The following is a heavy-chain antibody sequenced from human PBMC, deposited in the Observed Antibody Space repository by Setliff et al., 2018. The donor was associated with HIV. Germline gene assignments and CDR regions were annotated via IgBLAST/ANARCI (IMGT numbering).Heavy chain of an antibody. CDR3: VRVVTFFSTGPHFDP. J-gene: IGHJ5*02. CDR2: LSGDSNHI. V-gene: IGHV3-21*01. D-gene: IGHD2-21*02. Sequence: PGGSLRLSCAASGVIFNNLWMHWVRQAPGKGLEWVSSLSGDSNHIYYADSVKGRFTISRDNAKNSVYLQMNSLRAEDTGVYYCVRVVTFFSTGPHFDPWGQGTLVTVSS. CDR1: GVIFNNLW.